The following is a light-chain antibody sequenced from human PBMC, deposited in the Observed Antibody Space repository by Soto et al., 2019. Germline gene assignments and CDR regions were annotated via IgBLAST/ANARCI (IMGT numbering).Light chain of an antibody. V-gene: IGLV2-14*03. Sequence: QSALTQPSSMSGSPGQSITISCTGTSSDIGAYEHVSWYQQRPGRAPKVLIYDVRIRPSEVSNRFSGSKSGDTASLTISGLQAEDEAVYCCASKTTSSTVLFGGGTKLTVL. CDR1: SSDIGAYEH. CDR3: ASKTTSSTVL. J-gene: IGLJ2*01. CDR2: DVR.